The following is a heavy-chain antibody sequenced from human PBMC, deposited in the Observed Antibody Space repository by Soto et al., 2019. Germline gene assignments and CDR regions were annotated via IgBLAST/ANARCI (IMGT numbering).Heavy chain of an antibody. CDR3: ATAEGTVTTGWYGMDV. J-gene: IGHJ6*02. CDR2: VNTGNGNT. Sequence: QVQIVQSGAEVKKPGASVKVACETSGYTFISYAINWVRQAPGQRLEWMGRVNTGNGNTDYSQKFQGRITITRDTSATTASMEVRSLRSEDTAVYYCATAEGTVTTGWYGMDVWGQGPTVTVSS. D-gene: IGHD4-17*01. V-gene: IGHV1-3*04. CDR1: GYTFISYA.